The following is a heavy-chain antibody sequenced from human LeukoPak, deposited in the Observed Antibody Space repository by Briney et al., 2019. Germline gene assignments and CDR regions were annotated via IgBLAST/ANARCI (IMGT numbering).Heavy chain of an antibody. Sequence: GGSLRLSCAASGFTFSSYAMRWVRQAPGKGLEWVAVISYDGSNKYYADSVKGRFTISRDNSKNTLYLQMNSLRAEDTAVYYCTSSVVAATLLYYFDYWGQGTLVTVSS. CDR2: ISYDGSNK. V-gene: IGHV3-30-3*01. CDR3: TSSVVAATLLYYFDY. J-gene: IGHJ4*02. D-gene: IGHD2-15*01. CDR1: GFTFSSYA.